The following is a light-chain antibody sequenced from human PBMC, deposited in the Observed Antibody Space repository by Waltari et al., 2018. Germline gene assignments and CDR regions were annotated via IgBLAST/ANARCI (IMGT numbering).Light chain of an antibody. Sequence: QSVLTQPPSASGAPSQKVTIPCSGRIPNLGQNVVSWYQHLPGKAPKLLIYYYDLLASGVSDRFSGSKSGTSASLAISGLQSEDEADYYCAAWDDSVNGLLFGGGTRVTVL. CDR1: IPNLGQNV. CDR3: AAWDDSVNGLL. V-gene: IGLV1-36*01. J-gene: IGLJ3*02. CDR2: YYD.